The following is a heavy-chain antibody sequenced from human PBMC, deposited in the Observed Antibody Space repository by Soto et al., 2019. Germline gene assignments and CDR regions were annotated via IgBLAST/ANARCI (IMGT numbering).Heavy chain of an antibody. J-gene: IGHJ5*02. CDR3: AGFSSGTYLFDL. Sequence: LETLPLTCPFSDGSISSYYWSWIRQPPGKGLEWIGYIYGTGTTNYSPSLTNRVTISVDMSKNQFSLRLSSVTAADTAVYYCAGFSSGTYLFDLWGQGTPVTVSS. D-gene: IGHD1-26*01. CDR2: IYGTGTT. V-gene: IGHV4-59*01. CDR1: DGSISSYY.